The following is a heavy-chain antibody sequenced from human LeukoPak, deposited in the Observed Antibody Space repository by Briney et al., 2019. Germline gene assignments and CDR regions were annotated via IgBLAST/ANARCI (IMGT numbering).Heavy chain of an antibody. Sequence: GGSLRLSCAASGFTFDDYAMHWVRQAPGKGLEWVSGISWNSGSIGYADSVKGRFTISRDNAKNSLYLQMNSLRAEDTTLYYCAKDISGDYDYYYYYGMDVWGQGTTVTVSS. CDR3: AKDISGDYDYYYYYGMDV. CDR1: GFTFDDYA. D-gene: IGHD4-17*01. CDR2: ISWNSGSI. J-gene: IGHJ6*02. V-gene: IGHV3-9*01.